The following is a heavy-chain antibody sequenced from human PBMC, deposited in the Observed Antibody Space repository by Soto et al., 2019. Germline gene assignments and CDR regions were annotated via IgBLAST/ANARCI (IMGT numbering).Heavy chain of an antibody. J-gene: IGHJ3*02. CDR1: GFTFSSYG. V-gene: IGHV3-30*18. Sequence: GESLKISCAASGFTFSSYGMHWVRQAPGKGLEWVEVISYDGSNKYYADSVKGRFTISRDNSKNTLYLQMNSLRAEDTAVYYCAKDRNWGAFDIWGQGTMVTVSS. CDR3: AKDRNWGAFDI. D-gene: IGHD7-27*01. CDR2: ISYDGSNK.